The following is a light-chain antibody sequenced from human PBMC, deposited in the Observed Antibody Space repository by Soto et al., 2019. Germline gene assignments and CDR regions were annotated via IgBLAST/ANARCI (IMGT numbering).Light chain of an antibody. Sequence: DVQMTQSPSFVSASIGDRVTITCRASQGIGSWLAWYQQVPGRAPRLLIFPASPFQSGVSSRFRGSGSRTDFTLTITSLQPEDFATYFCLQANNFPVTFGEGTKVEMK. CDR1: QGIGSW. V-gene: IGKV1-12*01. CDR3: LQANNFPVT. J-gene: IGKJ4*01. CDR2: PAS.